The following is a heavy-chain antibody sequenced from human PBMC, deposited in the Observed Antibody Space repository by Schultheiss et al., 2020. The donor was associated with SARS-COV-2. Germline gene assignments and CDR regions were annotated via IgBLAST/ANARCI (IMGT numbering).Heavy chain of an antibody. CDR3: ARRERWLPKGGWFDP. V-gene: IGHV4-59*08. J-gene: IGHJ5*02. Sequence: SETLSLTCAVYGGSFSGYYWSWIRQPPGKGLEWIGSIYYSGSTYYNPSLKSRVTISVDTSKNQFSLKLSSVTAADTAVYYCARRERWLPKGGWFDPWGQGTLVTVSS. CDR2: IYYSGST. CDR1: GGSFSGYY. D-gene: IGHD5-24*01.